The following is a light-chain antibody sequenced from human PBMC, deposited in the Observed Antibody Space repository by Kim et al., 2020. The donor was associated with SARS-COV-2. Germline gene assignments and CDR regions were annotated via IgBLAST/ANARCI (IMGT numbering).Light chain of an antibody. CDR2: EDN. V-gene: IGLV6-57*03. J-gene: IGLJ2*01. Sequence: KTVAIACTRSSGSIASNYLQGYQQRPGSAPTTVIYEDNQRPSGVPDRFSGSIDSSSNSASLTISGLKTEDEADYYCQSYDSSNHRVFGGGTQLTVL. CDR1: SGSIASNY. CDR3: QSYDSSNHRV.